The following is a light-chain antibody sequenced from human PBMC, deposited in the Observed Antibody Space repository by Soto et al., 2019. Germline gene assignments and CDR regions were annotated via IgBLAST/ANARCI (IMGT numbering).Light chain of an antibody. CDR3: QQYGTSEII. Sequence: IVMTQSPATLSVSPGERATLSCRASQAISDNLAWYQHKPGQPPRLLIYDASTRATGIPARFSGSGSGTDFTLTISRLEPEDFSVFYCQQYGTSEIIFGQGTRLEIK. CDR2: DAS. V-gene: IGKV3-15*01. CDR1: QAISDN. J-gene: IGKJ5*01.